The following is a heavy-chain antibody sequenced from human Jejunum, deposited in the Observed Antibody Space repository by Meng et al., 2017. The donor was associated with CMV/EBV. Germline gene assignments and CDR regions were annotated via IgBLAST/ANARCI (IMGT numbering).Heavy chain of an antibody. CDR3: VRVGTTGRVKFDL. Sequence: FGLMFRSCWMEWVGQAPGKGLGWVCRISTDGSVRDYEDSVEGRFTVFRENAQSMLYLQMSSLRVEDTAVYYCVRVGTTGRVKFDLWGQGTTVTVSS. V-gene: IGHV3-74*01. D-gene: IGHD3/OR15-3a*01. J-gene: IGHJ6*02. CDR2: ISTDGSVR. CDR1: GLMFRSCW.